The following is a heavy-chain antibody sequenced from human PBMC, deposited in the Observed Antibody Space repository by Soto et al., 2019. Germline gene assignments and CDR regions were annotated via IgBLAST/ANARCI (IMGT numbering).Heavy chain of an antibody. CDR2: ISYDGSNK. CDR1: GFTFSSYA. D-gene: IGHD6-13*01. CDR3: ARDGGSSPPYYSYGMDV. J-gene: IGHJ6*02. V-gene: IGHV3-30-3*01. Sequence: QVQLVESGGGVVHPGRSLRLSCAASGFTFSSYAMHWVRQAPGKGLEWVAVISYDGSNKYYADSVKGRFTISRDNSKNTLYLPMNSLRAADTAVYYCARDGGSSPPYYSYGMDVWGQGTTVTVSS.